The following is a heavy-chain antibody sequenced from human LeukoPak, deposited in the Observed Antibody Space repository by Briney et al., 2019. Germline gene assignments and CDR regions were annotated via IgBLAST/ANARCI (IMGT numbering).Heavy chain of an antibody. Sequence: GGSLRPSCAASGFTFSDYYMSWLRQAPGKGLEWVSYISSSGSTIYYADSVKGRFTISRDNAKNSLYLQMNSLRAEDTAVYYCARDQIVHDSSGYYSYWGQGTLVTVSS. CDR3: ARDQIVHDSSGYYSY. CDR2: ISSSGSTI. CDR1: GFTFSDYY. V-gene: IGHV3-11*01. D-gene: IGHD3-22*01. J-gene: IGHJ4*02.